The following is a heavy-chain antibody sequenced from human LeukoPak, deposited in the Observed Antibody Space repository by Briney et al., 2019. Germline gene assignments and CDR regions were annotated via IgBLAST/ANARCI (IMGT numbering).Heavy chain of an antibody. CDR1: VGSTSRGGYY. D-gene: IGHD4-23*01. Sequence: SETLSLTCTVSVGSTSRGGYYWTWIRQHPGKGLEWIGYIYYSGSTYYNPSLKSRVTISVDTSKNQFSLKLSSVTAADTAVYYCARSGGKLDYWGQGTLVTVSS. J-gene: IGHJ4*02. CDR2: IYYSGST. V-gene: IGHV4-31*03. CDR3: ARSGGKLDY.